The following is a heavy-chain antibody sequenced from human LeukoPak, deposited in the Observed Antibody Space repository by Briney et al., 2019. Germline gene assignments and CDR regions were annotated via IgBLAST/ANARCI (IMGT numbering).Heavy chain of an antibody. J-gene: IGHJ4*02. Sequence: PGGSLRLSCAASGFTFSSYGMHWVRQAPGKGLEWVAFIRYDGSNKYYADSVKGRFTISRDNSKNTLYLQTNSLRAEDTAVYYCAKAVGGSGSYYSPFDYWGQGTLVTVSS. V-gene: IGHV3-30*02. CDR3: AKAVGGSGSYYSPFDY. CDR2: IRYDGSNK. D-gene: IGHD3-10*01. CDR1: GFTFSSYG.